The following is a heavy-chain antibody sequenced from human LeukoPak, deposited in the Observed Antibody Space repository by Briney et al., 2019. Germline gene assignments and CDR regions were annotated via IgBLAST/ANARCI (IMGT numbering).Heavy chain of an antibody. D-gene: IGHD3-3*01. CDR3: AKRSTVFGVVMGSAFDI. CDR2: ISGSGGST. J-gene: IGHJ3*02. CDR1: GFTFSSYA. Sequence: GGSLRLSCAASGFTFSSYAMSWVRQAPGKGLEWVSAISGSGGSTYYADSVKGRFTISRDNSKNTPYLQMNSLRAEDTAVYYCAKRSTVFGVVMGSAFDIWGQGTMVTVSS. V-gene: IGHV3-23*01.